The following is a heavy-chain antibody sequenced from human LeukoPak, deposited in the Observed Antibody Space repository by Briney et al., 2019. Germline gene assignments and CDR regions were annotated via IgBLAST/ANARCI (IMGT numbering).Heavy chain of an antibody. Sequence: SETLSLTCAVYGGSFSGYYWSWIRQPPGKGLEWIGEIDHSGRTNSDASLKSRVTISVDMSKNQFSLRLSSVTAADTAVYYCARKSIVTAGRKPYDVWDQGTLVTVSP. CDR3: ARKSIVTAGRKPYDV. V-gene: IGHV4-34*01. CDR1: GGSFSGYY. CDR2: IDHSGRT. J-gene: IGHJ4*02. D-gene: IGHD6-13*01.